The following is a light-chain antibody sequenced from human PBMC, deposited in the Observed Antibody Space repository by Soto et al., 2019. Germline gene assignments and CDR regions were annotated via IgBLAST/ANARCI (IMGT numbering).Light chain of an antibody. CDR2: DAS. J-gene: IGKJ2*01. CDR3: QQRGKWPRT. V-gene: IGKV3-11*01. CDR1: QSVSSY. Sequence: EIVLTQSPATLSLSPGERATLSCRASQSVSSYLSWYQQKPGQAPSLLIYDASNRATDIPARFSGSGSGTDFTLTISSLESEDFAVYYCQQRGKWPRTFGQGTKLEIK.